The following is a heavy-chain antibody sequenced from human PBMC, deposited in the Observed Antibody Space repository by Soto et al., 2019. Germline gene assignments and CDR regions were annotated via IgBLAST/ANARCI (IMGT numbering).Heavy chain of an antibody. CDR2: IIPIFGTA. J-gene: IGHJ6*02. V-gene: IGHV1-69*13. Sequence: GASVKVSCKASGGTFSSYAISWVRQAPGQGLEWMGGIIPIFGTANYAQKFQGRVTITADESTSTAYMELSSLRSEDTAVYYCARPRYCISTSCYSYGMDVWGQGTTVTVSS. CDR1: GGTFSSYA. D-gene: IGHD2-2*01. CDR3: ARPRYCISTSCYSYGMDV.